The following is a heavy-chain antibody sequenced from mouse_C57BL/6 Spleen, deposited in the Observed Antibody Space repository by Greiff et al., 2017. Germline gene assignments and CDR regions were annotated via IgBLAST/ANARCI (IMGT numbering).Heavy chain of an antibody. J-gene: IGHJ4*01. CDR3: ARVPPYYYGSSLYAMDY. Sequence: VKLQESGAELVKPGASVKMSCKASGYTFTSYWITWVKQRPGQGLEWIGDIYPGSGSTNYNEKFKSKATLTVDTSSSTAYMQLSSLTSEDSAVYYCARVPPYYYGSSLYAMDYWGQGTSVTVSS. V-gene: IGHV1-55*01. CDR2: IYPGSGST. CDR1: GYTFTSYW. D-gene: IGHD1-1*01.